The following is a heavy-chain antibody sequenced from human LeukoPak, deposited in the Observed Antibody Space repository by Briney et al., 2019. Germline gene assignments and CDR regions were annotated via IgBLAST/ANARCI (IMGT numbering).Heavy chain of an antibody. CDR1: GFTVSTTY. CDR3: ARRGDGGRSFDY. J-gene: IGHJ4*02. CDR2: IYVDGRT. D-gene: IGHD4-23*01. Sequence: PGGSLRLSCAASGFTVSTTYMSWVRQAPGKGREWVSLIYVDGRTYYADSVKGRFTISRDNSKNPLYLQVNSLRAEDTAVYYCARRGDGGRSFDYWGQGTLVTVSS. V-gene: IGHV3-53*01.